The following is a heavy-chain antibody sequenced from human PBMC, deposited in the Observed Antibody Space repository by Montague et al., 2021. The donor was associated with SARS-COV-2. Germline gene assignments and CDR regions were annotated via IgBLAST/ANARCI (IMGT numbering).Heavy chain of an antibody. Sequence: SETLSLTCTVSGGSISSSSCYWGWIRQPPGKGLEWIGCIYYSGSTYYNPSLKSRVTISVDTSKNQFSLKLSSVTAADTAVYYCARQGPLFSWFDPWGQGTLVTVSS. CDR1: GGSISSSSCY. J-gene: IGHJ5*02. V-gene: IGHV4-39*01. CDR2: IYYSGST. CDR3: ARQGPLFSWFDP. D-gene: IGHD3-10*02.